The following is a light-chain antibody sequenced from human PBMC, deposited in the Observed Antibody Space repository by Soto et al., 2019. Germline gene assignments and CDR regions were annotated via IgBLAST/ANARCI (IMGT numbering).Light chain of an antibody. CDR3: QTWGTGIHV. CDR2: LISDGSH. Sequence: QPVLTQSPSASASLGASVKLTCTLSSGHSSYAIAWHQQQPEKGPRYLMKLISDGSHSKGDGIPDRFSGSSSGAERYLIISSLQSEDEADYYCQTWGTGIHVFGTGTKLTVL. V-gene: IGLV4-69*01. CDR1: SGHSSYA. J-gene: IGLJ1*01.